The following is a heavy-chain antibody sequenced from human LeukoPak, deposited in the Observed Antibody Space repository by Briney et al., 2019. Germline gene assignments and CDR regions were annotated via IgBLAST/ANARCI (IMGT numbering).Heavy chain of an antibody. CDR1: GFTFTTYS. J-gene: IGHJ4*02. CDR2: ISSGSSYI. CDR3: ATDLAVAGNY. V-gene: IGHV3-21*01. Sequence: PGGSLRLSCAASGFTFTTYSMNWVRQAPGKGLEWVSAISSGSSYIYYADSVKGRFTISRDNAKNSLYLQMNSLRAEDTALYYCATDLAVAGNYWGQGTLVTVSS. D-gene: IGHD6-19*01.